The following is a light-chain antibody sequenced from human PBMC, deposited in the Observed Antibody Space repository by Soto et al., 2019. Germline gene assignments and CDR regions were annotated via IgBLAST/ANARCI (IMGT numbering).Light chain of an antibody. Sequence: QSALAQPRSVSGSPGQSVTISCTGTSGDVGGYNYVSWYQQHPGKAPKLIIFDVNKRPSGVPDRFSGSKSGITASLTISGLQSEDEADYYCSSFAGSYTLEIFGLGTKLTVL. CDR1: SGDVGGYNY. V-gene: IGLV2-11*01. CDR3: SSFAGSYTLEI. J-gene: IGLJ2*01. CDR2: DVN.